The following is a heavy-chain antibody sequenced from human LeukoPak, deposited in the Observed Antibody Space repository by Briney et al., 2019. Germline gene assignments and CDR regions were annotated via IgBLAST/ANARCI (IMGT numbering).Heavy chain of an antibody. V-gene: IGHV3-30*02. CDR1: GFTFSSYG. Sequence: GGSLRLSCAASGFTFSSYGMHWVRQAPGKGLEWVAFIRYDGSNKYYADSVKGRFTISRDNSKNTLYLQMNSLRAEDTAVYYCAKSGYYDILTGFNWFDPWGQGTLVTVSS. CDR2: IRYDGSNK. CDR3: AKSGYYDILTGFNWFDP. J-gene: IGHJ5*02. D-gene: IGHD3-9*01.